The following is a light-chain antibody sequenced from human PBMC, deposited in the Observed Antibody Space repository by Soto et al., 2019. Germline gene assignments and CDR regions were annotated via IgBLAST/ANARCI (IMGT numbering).Light chain of an antibody. Sequence: EIVLTQSPDPLSLSPGEMATLSCMASQSVSSNYVAWYQHKSGQAPRLLTHGSSSMATGIPDRFSGRGSGTDFTLITTMLEPENFAMDYCQQYGSSPFSFGQGTKLEIK. CDR1: QSVSSNY. J-gene: IGKJ2*01. CDR2: GSS. V-gene: IGKV3-20*01. CDR3: QQYGSSPFS.